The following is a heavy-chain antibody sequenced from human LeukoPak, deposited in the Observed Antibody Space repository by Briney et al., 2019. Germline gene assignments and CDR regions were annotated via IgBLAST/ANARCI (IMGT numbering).Heavy chain of an antibody. CDR3: ARPSTDDYGEEGYYFDY. J-gene: IGHJ4*02. V-gene: IGHV3-30-3*01. D-gene: IGHD4-17*01. CDR2: ISYDGSNK. Sequence: PGGSLRLSCAASGFTFSSYAMQWVRQAPGKGLEWVAVISYDGSNKYYADSVKGRFTISRDNSKNTLYLQMNSLRAEDTAVYYCARPSTDDYGEEGYYFDYWGQGTLVTVSS. CDR1: GFTFSSYA.